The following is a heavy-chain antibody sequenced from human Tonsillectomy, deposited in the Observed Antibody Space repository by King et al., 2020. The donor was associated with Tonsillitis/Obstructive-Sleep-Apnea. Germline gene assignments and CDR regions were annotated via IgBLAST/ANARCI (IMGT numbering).Heavy chain of an antibody. CDR2: IKQDGSEK. CDR3: ARVYGGNSLESYFDY. Sequence: VQLVESGGGLVQPGGSLRLSCAASGFTFSRYWMSWVRQAPGKGLEWVANIKQDGSEKYYVDSVKGRFTISRDNAKNSLYLQMNSLRAEDTAVYYCARVYGGNSLESYFDYWGQGTLVTVSS. CDR1: GFTFSRYW. D-gene: IGHD4-23*01. V-gene: IGHV3-7*03. J-gene: IGHJ4*02.